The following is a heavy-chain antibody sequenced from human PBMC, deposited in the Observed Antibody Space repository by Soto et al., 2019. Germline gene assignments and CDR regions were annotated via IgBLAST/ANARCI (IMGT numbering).Heavy chain of an antibody. D-gene: IGHD1-26*01. CDR2: ISYDGSNK. V-gene: IGHV3-30*18. CDR3: AKEWESTKFSGSFDP. J-gene: IGHJ5*02. Sequence: GGSLRLSCAASGFTFSSYGMRWVRQAPGKGLEWVAVISYDGSNKYYADSVKGRFTISRDNSKNTLYLQMNSLRAEDTAVYYCAKEWESTKFSGSFDPWGQGTLVTVSS. CDR1: GFTFSSYG.